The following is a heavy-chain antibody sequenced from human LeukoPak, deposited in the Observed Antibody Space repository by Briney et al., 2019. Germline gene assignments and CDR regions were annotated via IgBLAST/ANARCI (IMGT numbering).Heavy chain of an antibody. D-gene: IGHD6-6*01. J-gene: IGHJ4*02. Sequence: SETLSLTCAVYGGSFSGYYWSWIRQPPGKGLEWIGEINHSGSTNYNPSLKSRVTISVDTSKNQFSLKLSSVTAADTAVYYCARGEGSSYVYWGQGTLVTVSS. V-gene: IGHV4-34*01. CDR3: ARGEGSSYVY. CDR1: GGSFSGYY. CDR2: INHSGST.